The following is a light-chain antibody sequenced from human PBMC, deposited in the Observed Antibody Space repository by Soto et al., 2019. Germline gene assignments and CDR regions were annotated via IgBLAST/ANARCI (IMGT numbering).Light chain of an antibody. CDR2: DAS. CDR3: QQRDDWPLT. J-gene: IGKJ4*01. CDR1: QNVNAY. V-gene: IGKV3-11*01. Sequence: EIVLTQSPATLSLSPGERATLSCSASQNVNAYLAWSQQKPGQAPRLLIYDASNRATGIPARLSGSWSGTDFNLSIASLEPEDFAVYYCQQRDDWPLTFGGGTKVEIK.